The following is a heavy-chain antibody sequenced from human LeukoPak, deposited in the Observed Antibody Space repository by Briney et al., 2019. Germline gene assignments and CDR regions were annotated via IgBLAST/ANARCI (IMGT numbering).Heavy chain of an antibody. CDR1: GYTFTSYG. CDR2: ISAYNGNT. CDR3: ARVSAGDGIRYFDWLTEYYFDY. V-gene: IGHV1-18*01. J-gene: IGHJ4*02. D-gene: IGHD3-9*01. Sequence: GASVKVSCKASGYTFTSYGISWVRQAPGQGLEWMGWISAYNGNTNYAQKLQGRVTMTTDTSTSTAYMELRSLRSDDTAVYYCARVSAGDGIRYFDWLTEYYFDYWGQGTLVTVSS.